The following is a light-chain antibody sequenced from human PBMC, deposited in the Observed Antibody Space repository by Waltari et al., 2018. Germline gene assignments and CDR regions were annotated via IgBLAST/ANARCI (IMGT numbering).Light chain of an antibody. Sequence: SYVLTQPPSVSVAPGQTARITCGINNIGSRRVHWCQQRPGQAPVVVIYYDTDRPSGIPGRFSGSNSGDTATLTISRVEAGDEADYYCQVWDSSRAQVLFGGGTRLTVL. CDR1: NIGSRR. J-gene: IGLJ3*02. CDR2: YDT. CDR3: QVWDSSRAQVL. V-gene: IGLV3-21*04.